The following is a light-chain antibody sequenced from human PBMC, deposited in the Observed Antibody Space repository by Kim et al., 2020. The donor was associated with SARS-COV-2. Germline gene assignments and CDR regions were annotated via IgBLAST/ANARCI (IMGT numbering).Light chain of an antibody. J-gene: IGLJ3*02. CDR3: SSYTSSSTWV. V-gene: IGLV2-14*04. CDR1: SSDVGGYNY. Sequence: GQSINISCPGTSSDVGGYNYVSWYQQHPDKAPKLMIYDVSKRPSGVSNRFSGSKSGNTASLTISGLQAENEADYYCSSYTSSSTWVFGGGTQLTVL. CDR2: DVS.